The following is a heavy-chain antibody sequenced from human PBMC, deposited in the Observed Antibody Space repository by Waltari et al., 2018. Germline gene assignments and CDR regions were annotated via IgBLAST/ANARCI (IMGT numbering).Heavy chain of an antibody. J-gene: IGHJ4*03. D-gene: IGHD3-22*01. V-gene: IGHV1-24*01. CDR3: ATREYYYDSSGYYSIFDY. Sequence: QVQLVQSGAEVKKPGASVKVSCKVSGYTLTELSMHWVRQAPGKGLEWMGGFDPEDGETNYAQKFQGRVTMTEDTSTDTAYMELSSLRSEDTAVYYCATREYYYDSSGYYSIFDYWGQGTMVTVSS. CDR1: GYTLTELS. CDR2: FDPEDGET.